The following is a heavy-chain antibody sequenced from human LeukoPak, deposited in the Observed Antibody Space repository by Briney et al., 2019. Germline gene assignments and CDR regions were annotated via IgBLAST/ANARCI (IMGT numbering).Heavy chain of an antibody. CDR1: GGSISSGSYS. V-gene: IGHV4-61*02. CDR3: ARGRYQLLWRLGNWFDP. D-gene: IGHD2-2*01. J-gene: IGHJ5*02. CDR2: IYTSGST. Sequence: SETLSLTCTVSGGSISSGSYSWSWIRQPAGKGLEWIGRIYTSGSTNYTPSLKSRVTISVDTSKNQFSLKLSSVTAADTAVYYCARGRYQLLWRLGNWFDPWGQGALVTVSS.